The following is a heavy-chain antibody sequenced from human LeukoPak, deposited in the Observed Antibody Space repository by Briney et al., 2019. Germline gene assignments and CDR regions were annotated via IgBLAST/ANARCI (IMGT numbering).Heavy chain of an antibody. CDR2: IKSDGSST. J-gene: IGHJ4*02. Sequence: XXSLRLSCAASGFTFSNYWMHWVRQAPEEGLMWVSRIKSDGSSTTYADSVKGRFTISRDNCKNTVYLERNSLRAEDTAVYYWAKVPGDFVITFGGVIVTHFDYWRQGTLVTVSS. CDR1: GFTFSNYW. D-gene: IGHD3-16*02. V-gene: IGHV3-74*01. CDR3: AKVPGDFVITFGGVIVTHFDY.